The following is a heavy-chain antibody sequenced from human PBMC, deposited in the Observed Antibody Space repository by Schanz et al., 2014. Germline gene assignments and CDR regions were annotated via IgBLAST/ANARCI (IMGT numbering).Heavy chain of an antibody. Sequence: EVQLVESGGGLVQPGGSLRLSCAASGFTFSSNSMNWVRQAPGKGLEWISFINTGSNYINYADSVKGRFTISRDNTKNSLFLQLNSLRADDTAVYYCARNRGSGGQNWYFDLWGRGTLVTVSS. J-gene: IGHJ2*01. CDR3: ARNRGSGGQNWYFDL. V-gene: IGHV3-48*04. CDR2: INTGSNYI. D-gene: IGHD1-26*01. CDR1: GFTFSSNS.